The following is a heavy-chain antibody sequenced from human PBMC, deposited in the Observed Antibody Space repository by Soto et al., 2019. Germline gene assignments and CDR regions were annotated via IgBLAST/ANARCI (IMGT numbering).Heavy chain of an antibody. CDR1: VGSISSGSYF. J-gene: IGHJ4*02. CDR2: IYYSGST. V-gene: IGHV4-31*03. CDR3: ARGDYIWGSPKRGFDC. D-gene: IGHD3-16*01. Sequence: SETLSLTCTVSVGSISSGSYFWSWIRQHPGKGLEWIAYIYYSGSTYYNPSLKSRLIISVDTSKNQFSLKLSSVTAADTAVYYCARGDYIWGSPKRGFDCWGQGTLVTVSS.